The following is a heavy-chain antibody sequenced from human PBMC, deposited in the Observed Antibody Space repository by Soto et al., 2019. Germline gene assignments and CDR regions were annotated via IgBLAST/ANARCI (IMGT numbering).Heavy chain of an antibody. CDR2: IKQDGNEK. CDR3: ARDLGGPDY. V-gene: IGHV3-7*03. J-gene: IGHJ4*02. Sequence: EVQLVESGGGLVQPGGSLRLSCAASGFTFSTYWMGWVRQAPGKGLEWVANIKQDGNEKYYVDSVKGRFTISRDNAKNSLYLQMNSLRAEDTAVYYCARDLGGPDYWGRGTSVTVSS. CDR1: GFTFSTYW. D-gene: IGHD3-16*01.